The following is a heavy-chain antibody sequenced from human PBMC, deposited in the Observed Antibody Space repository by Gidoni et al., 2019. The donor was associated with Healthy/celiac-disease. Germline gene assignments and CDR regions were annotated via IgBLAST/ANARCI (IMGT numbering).Heavy chain of an antibody. CDR3: ARQLRDKAARPYNWFDP. CDR2: IYPGDSDT. J-gene: IGHJ5*02. CDR1: GYSFTSYW. D-gene: IGHD6-6*01. V-gene: IGHV5-51*01. Sequence: EVQLVQSGAEVKKPGESLKISCKGSGYSFTSYWIGWVRQMPGKGLEWMGIIYPGDSDTRYSPSFQGQVTISADKSISTAYLQWSSLKASDTAMYYCARQLRDKAARPYNWFDPWGQGTLVTVSS.